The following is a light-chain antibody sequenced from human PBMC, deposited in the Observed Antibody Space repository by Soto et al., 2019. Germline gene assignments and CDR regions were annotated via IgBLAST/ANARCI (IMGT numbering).Light chain of an antibody. CDR1: QSVTNK. Sequence: EMLMTQSPATLSVSPGERVILSCWASQSVTNKLSWYQQRPGQPPRLLLYDASTRATGVPATFSGSGSGTDFTLTISSLEPEDFAVYYCQQRRSWPPTITFGQGTRLEIK. CDR3: QQRRSWPPTIT. V-gene: IGKV3-11*01. CDR2: DAS. J-gene: IGKJ5*01.